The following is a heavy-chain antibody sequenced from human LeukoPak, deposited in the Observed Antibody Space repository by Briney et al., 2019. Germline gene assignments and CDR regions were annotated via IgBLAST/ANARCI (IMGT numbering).Heavy chain of an antibody. CDR2: ISYEGGTQ. V-gene: IGHV3-30*03. D-gene: IGHD3-10*01. CDR1: GVTLSPYG. Sequence: PGGSLRLSCAASGVTLSPYGMHWVRQAPGKGLEWVAVISYEGGTQHYADSVKGRFIISRDNPRNTLYLQMNILRTEDTAVYYCAREVPWFGELFATYYYYYGMDVWGQGTTVTVSS. J-gene: IGHJ6*02. CDR3: AREVPWFGELFATYYYYYGMDV.